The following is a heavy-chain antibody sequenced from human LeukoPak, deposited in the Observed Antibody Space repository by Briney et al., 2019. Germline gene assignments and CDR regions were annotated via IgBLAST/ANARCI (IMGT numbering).Heavy chain of an antibody. J-gene: IGHJ5*02. CDR2: IYPSGKV. CDR1: GVSISSFY. CDR3: ARVGLYGEYTS. Sequence: SHTLSLTCNVSGVSISSFYWSCIRHHAGNGLGWVGRIYPSGKVNHNPSLKSRVTLSVDTSTNQFSLKLSSVTAADTALYYCARVGLYGEYTSWGQGTLVTVSS. D-gene: IGHD4-17*01. V-gene: IGHV4-4*07.